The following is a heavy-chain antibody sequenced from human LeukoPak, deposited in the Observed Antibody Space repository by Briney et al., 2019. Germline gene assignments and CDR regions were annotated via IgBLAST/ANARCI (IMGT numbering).Heavy chain of an antibody. J-gene: IGHJ4*02. CDR2: ISGSGGST. V-gene: IGHV3-23*01. D-gene: IGHD5-12*01. Sequence: GGSLRLSCAASGFTFSSYAMNWVRQAPGKGLEWVSSISGSGGSTFYADSVKGRFTISRDNSRNTLYLQMNSLRAEDTAIFCCTRSFRGFDFYYFDNWGQGTLVTVSS. CDR3: TRSFRGFDFYYFDN. CDR1: GFTFSSYA.